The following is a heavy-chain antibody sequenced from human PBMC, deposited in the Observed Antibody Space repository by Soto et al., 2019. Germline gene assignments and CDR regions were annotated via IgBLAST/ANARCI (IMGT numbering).Heavy chain of an antibody. J-gene: IGHJ3*02. CDR1: GFSFSSYS. V-gene: IGHV3-48*02. D-gene: IGHD6-19*01. CDR3: VRDSGWSFDS. CDR2: LSSSKTYI. Sequence: EVQLVESGGDLVQPGQSLRLSCAASGFSFSSYSMNWVRQAPGKGLEWISYLSSSKTYIWYADSVKGRFTISRDNAKNSLSLQMNSLRDEDTAVYYCVRDSGWSFDSWGLGTMVTVSS.